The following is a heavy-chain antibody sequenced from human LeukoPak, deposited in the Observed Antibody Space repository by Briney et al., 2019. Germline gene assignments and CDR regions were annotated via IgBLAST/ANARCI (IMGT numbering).Heavy chain of an antibody. Sequence: ASVKVSCKASGYTFTSYGISWVRQAPGQGLEWMGWISAYNGNTNYAQKLQGRVTMTTDTSTSTAYMELRSLRSDDTAVYYCARKKGLPVQLLFWSAPWARGPLVPVSS. D-gene: IGHD2-2*01. CDR1: GYTFTSYG. J-gene: IGHJ5*02. V-gene: IGHV1-18*01. CDR3: ARKKGLPVQLLFWSAP. CDR2: ISAYNGNT.